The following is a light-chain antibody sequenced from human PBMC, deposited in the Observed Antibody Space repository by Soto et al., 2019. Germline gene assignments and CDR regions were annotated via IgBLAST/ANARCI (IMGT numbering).Light chain of an antibody. V-gene: IGLV2-14*03. CDR3: SSYTSTTTVL. CDR1: SSDVGHYDY. CDR2: DVG. Sequence: QSALTQPASVSGSPGQSITISCTGTSSDVGHYDYVSWYQQHPGEAPKLMIYDVGNRPSGVSNRFSGSKSDNTASLTISGLQTEDEAAYYCSSYTSTTTVLFGGGTKVTVL. J-gene: IGLJ2*01.